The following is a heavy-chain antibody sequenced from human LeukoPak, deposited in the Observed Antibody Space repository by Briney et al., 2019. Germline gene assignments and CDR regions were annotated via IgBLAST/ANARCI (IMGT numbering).Heavy chain of an antibody. Sequence: GGSLRLSCAASGFTFSSYEMNWVRQAPGKGLEWVSYISSSGSTIYYADSVKGRFTISRDNAKNSLYLQMNSLRAEDTAVYYCARGGGYNLSDYWGQGTLVTVSS. CDR3: ARGGGYNLSDY. D-gene: IGHD5-24*01. V-gene: IGHV3-48*03. CDR1: GFTFSSYE. CDR2: ISSSGSTI. J-gene: IGHJ4*02.